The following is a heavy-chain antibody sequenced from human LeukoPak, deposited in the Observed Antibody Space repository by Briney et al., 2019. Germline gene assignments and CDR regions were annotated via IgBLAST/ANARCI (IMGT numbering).Heavy chain of an antibody. J-gene: IGHJ4*02. D-gene: IGHD4-17*01. CDR2: IYSGGST. CDR3: SSTFYGDSPPY. Sequence: GGSLRLSCAASGFTVSSNYMSWVRQAPGKGLEWVSVIYSGGSTYYADSVKGRFTISRDNSKNTLYLQIKHPGAEEHRVYYYSSTFYGDSPPYWGQGTLVTVSS. CDR1: GFTVSSNY. V-gene: IGHV3-66*01.